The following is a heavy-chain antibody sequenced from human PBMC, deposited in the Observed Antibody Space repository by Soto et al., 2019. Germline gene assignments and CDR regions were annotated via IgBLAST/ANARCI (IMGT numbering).Heavy chain of an antibody. CDR1: GYTFTSYW. CDR3: VRSGTSSGRFSDY. D-gene: IGHD2-15*01. J-gene: IGHJ4*02. CDR2: IYPSDSDI. Sequence: GESLKLSCKGSGYTFTSYWIGWVRQMPGEGLEWMGVIYPSDSDIRYSPSFQGKVTISADKSITTAYLQWSSLKAADTAMYYCVRSGTSSGRFSDYWGQGTLVTVSS. V-gene: IGHV5-51*01.